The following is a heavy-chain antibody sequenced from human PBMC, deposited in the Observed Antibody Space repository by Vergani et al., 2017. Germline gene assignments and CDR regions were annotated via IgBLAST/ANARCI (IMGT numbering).Heavy chain of an antibody. Sequence: LEESGGGSVKPGGSLRLSCAASGFKFSDHYMSWIRQAPGKGLEWVSHISPGASTVSYTDSVTGRFTVSRDNDNNSLTLDMRTLRVENPAVYYCAKNPGISTTRHYYAMDVWGQGTTVTVSS. CDR3: AKNPGISTTRHYYAMDV. V-gene: IGHV3-11*04. J-gene: IGHJ6*02. D-gene: IGHD1-1*01. CDR2: ISPGASTV. CDR1: GFKFSDHY.